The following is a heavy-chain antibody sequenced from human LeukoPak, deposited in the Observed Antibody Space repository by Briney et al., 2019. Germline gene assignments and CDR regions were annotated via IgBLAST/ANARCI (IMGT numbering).Heavy chain of an antibody. D-gene: IGHD3-3*01. CDR1: GYTFTSYD. CDR3: AKAGHDFWSGSPWFDP. J-gene: IGHJ5*02. V-gene: IGHV1-8*03. CDR2: RNPNSVNT. Sequence: ASVNVSCKASGYTFTSYDINGVRQATGQGREWMGLRNPNSVNTGYAQKFQGRVTITRNTSISTAYLELSSLRSEDTDVYYCAKAGHDFWSGSPWFDPWGPGTLVTVS.